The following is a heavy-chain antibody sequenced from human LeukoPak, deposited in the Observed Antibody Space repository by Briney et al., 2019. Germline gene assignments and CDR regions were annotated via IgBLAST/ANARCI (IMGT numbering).Heavy chain of an antibody. CDR3: ARDNSLDDNAWWFDP. CDR1: GYTFTSYY. CDR2: INPTGDST. V-gene: IGHV1-46*01. Sequence: ASVKVSCKASGYTFTSYYMHWVRQAPGQGLEWMGLINPTGDSTDYAQKFQGRVTMTRDMSTSTDYLELGSLRSDDTAIYYCARDNSLDDNAWWFDPWGQGTLVTVSS. J-gene: IGHJ5*02. D-gene: IGHD3-22*01.